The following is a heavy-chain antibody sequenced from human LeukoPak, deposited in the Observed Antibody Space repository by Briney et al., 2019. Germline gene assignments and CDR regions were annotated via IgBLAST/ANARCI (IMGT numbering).Heavy chain of an antibody. V-gene: IGHV4-59*08. CDR2: IYYSGST. CDR1: GDSIRSYY. CDR3: ARRYSSGGGDFDY. J-gene: IGHJ4*02. Sequence: SETLSLTCTVSGDSIRSYYWSWIRQPPGKGLEWIGYIYYSGSTKYNPSLKSRVTISVDTSKNQFSLKLSSVTAADTAVYYCARRYSSGGGDFDYWGQGTLVTVSS. D-gene: IGHD6-19*01.